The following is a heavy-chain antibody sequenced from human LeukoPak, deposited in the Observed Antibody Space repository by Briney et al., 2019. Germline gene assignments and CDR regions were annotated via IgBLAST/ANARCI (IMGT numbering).Heavy chain of an antibody. CDR1: GFTFSSYW. V-gene: IGHV3-74*01. J-gene: IGHJ4*02. CDR2: INSDGSST. D-gene: IGHD5-12*01. Sequence: PGGSLRLPCAASGFTFSSYWMHWVRQAPGKGLVWVSRINSDGSSTSYADSVKGRFTISRDNAKNTLYLQMNSLRAEDTAVYYCARLVPYGGYYFDYWGQGTLVTVSS. CDR3: ARLVPYGGYYFDY.